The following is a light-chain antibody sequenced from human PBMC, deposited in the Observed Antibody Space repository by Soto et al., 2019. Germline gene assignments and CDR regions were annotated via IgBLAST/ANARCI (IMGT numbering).Light chain of an antibody. CDR2: AAS. Sequence: IRMTQSPSSFSASTGDRVTITCRASQGISSYLNWYQQKPGKAPKLLIYAASSLQSGVPSRFSGSGSGTDFTLTISSLQPEDFATYYCQQSYSTPYTFGQGTKVDIK. V-gene: IGKV1-39*01. J-gene: IGKJ2*01. CDR3: QQSYSTPYT. CDR1: QGISSY.